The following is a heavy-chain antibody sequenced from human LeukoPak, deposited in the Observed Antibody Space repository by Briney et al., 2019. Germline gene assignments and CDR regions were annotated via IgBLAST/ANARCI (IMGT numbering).Heavy chain of an antibody. J-gene: IGHJ6*02. D-gene: IGHD4-23*01. Sequence: PGGSLRLSCAASGFTFSNYAMSWVRQAPGKGLEWVAVISYEGSYKFFADSVKGRFTISRDNSKTTLYLQMNRLSPEDTAVYYCAKSQLTTVDYYGVDVWGHGTTVIVSS. CDR3: AKSQLTTVDYYGVDV. CDR1: GFTFSNYA. V-gene: IGHV3-30*18. CDR2: ISYEGSYK.